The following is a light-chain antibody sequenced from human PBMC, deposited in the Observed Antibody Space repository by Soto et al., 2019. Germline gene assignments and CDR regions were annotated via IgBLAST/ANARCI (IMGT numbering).Light chain of an antibody. Sequence: DIQMTQSPSSLSASVGDRVTITCRASQSIAGYLSWYQQRPGKAPKFLIYSASSLQRGVPSRFSGSGSGTDFSLIINGLQPEDFVTYFCQQSFSVPITFGQGTRLEIK. J-gene: IGKJ5*01. V-gene: IGKV1-39*01. CDR3: QQSFSVPIT. CDR2: SAS. CDR1: QSIAGY.